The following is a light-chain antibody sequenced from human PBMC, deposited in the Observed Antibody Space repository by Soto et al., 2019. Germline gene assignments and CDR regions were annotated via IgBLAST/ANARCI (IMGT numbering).Light chain of an antibody. CDR2: DAS. J-gene: IGKJ1*01. Sequence: DIRMTQSPSSLSAYVGDIVTITCQASQGISNYLNWYQQKPGKAPNLLIYDASNLETGVPSRFSGGASGADFTFTISSLQPEDIGTYYCQQFDNLPWTFGQGTKVDIK. V-gene: IGKV1-33*01. CDR1: QGISNY. CDR3: QQFDNLPWT.